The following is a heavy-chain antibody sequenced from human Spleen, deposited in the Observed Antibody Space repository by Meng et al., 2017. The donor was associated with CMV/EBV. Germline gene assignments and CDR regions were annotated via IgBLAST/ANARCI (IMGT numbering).Heavy chain of an antibody. CDR1: GFTFSSYW. CDR2: INSDGSST. CDR3: AREGLLSDFWSGYHAYYFDY. Sequence: GGSLRLSCAASGFTFSSYWMHWVRQAPGKGLVWVSRINSDGSSTSYADSVKGRFTISRDNAKNTLYLQMNSLRAEDTAVYYCAREGLLSDFWSGYHAYYFDYWGQGTLVTVSS. J-gene: IGHJ4*02. V-gene: IGHV3-74*01. D-gene: IGHD3-3*01.